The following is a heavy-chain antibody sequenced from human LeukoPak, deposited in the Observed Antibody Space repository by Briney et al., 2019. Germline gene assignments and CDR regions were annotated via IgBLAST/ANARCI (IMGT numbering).Heavy chain of an antibody. CDR3: ATRYCSSTSCRNNWFDP. J-gene: IGHJ5*02. Sequence: SVKVSCKASGGTFSSHAISWVRQAPGQGLEWMGGIIPIFGTANYAQKFQGRVTITADESTSTAYMELSSLRSEDTAVYYCATRYCSSTSCRNNWFDPWGQGTLVTVSS. V-gene: IGHV1-69*01. CDR2: IIPIFGTA. D-gene: IGHD2-2*01. CDR1: GGTFSSHA.